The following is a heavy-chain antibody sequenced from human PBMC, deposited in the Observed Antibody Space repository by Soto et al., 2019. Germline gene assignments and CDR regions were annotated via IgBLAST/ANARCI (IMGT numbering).Heavy chain of an antibody. CDR3: ASSYGSGYRAFDY. V-gene: IGHV1-69*02. CDR1: GDTFTFYS. Sequence: QVQLVQSGAEVKRPGSSVKVSCKASGDTFTFYSINWVRQAPGLGLEWMGRINPILSMSNYAQRFQGRVTMTEDKSTSTAYMELSMLRSEDTATYYCASSYGSGYRAFDYWGQGALVTVSS. J-gene: IGHJ4*02. D-gene: IGHD3-10*01. CDR2: INPILSMS.